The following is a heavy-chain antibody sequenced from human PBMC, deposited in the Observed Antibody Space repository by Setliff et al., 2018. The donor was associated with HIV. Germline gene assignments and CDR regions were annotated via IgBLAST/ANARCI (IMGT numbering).Heavy chain of an antibody. D-gene: IGHD3-10*01. J-gene: IGHJ5*02. Sequence: PSETLSLTCTVSGGSISSSSYYWGWIRQPPGKGLEWIGSIYYSGSTYYNPSLKSRLTISVDTSKNQFSLKLSSVTAAGTAVYYCARRKAGWGELFGNWFDPWGQGTLVTVSS. CDR2: IYYSGST. CDR1: GGSISSSSYY. CDR3: ARRKAGWGELFGNWFDP. V-gene: IGHV4-39*01.